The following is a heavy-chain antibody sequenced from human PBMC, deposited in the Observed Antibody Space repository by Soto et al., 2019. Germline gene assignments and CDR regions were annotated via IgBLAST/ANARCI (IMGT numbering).Heavy chain of an antibody. J-gene: IGHJ5*02. CDR2: MYYSGST. CDR3: ARVGLGYCRSTSCYTGRNWFDP. Sequence: SETLSLTCTVSGGSISSTTYSWGWIRQPPGKGLEWIGSMYYSGSTYYNPSLKSRVTISVDTSKNQFSLKLSSVTAADTAVYYCARVGLGYCRSTSCYTGRNWFDPWGQGTLVTVSS. CDR1: GGSISSTTYS. V-gene: IGHV4-39*07. D-gene: IGHD2-2*02.